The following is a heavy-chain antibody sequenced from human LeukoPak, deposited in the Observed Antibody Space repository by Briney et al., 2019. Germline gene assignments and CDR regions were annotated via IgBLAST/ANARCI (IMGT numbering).Heavy chain of an antibody. Sequence: GGSLRLSCAASGFTFSSDVMSCVRQASGQGVEGVSAISGSGGSRYYADSVNGRFTISRDNSKNTLYLQMNSLRADDTAVYYCAKDLNCDGSGRLLDAFDIWGQGTMVTVSS. D-gene: IGHD3-10*01. CDR3: AKDLNCDGSGRLLDAFDI. CDR1: GFTFSSDV. CDR2: ISGSGGSR. V-gene: IGHV3-23*01. J-gene: IGHJ3*02.